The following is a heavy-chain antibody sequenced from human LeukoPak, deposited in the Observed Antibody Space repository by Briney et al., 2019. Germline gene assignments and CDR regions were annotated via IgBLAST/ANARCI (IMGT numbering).Heavy chain of an antibody. J-gene: IGHJ3*02. CDR3: ATGGLVVYRGGGERDDAFDI. V-gene: IGHV1-24*01. D-gene: IGHD2-8*02. CDR2: FDPEDGET. CDR1: GYTLTELA. Sequence: ASVKDSCKVSGYTLTELAMHWVRQAPGKGLEWMGGFDPEDGETIYAQKFQGRVTMTEDTSTDTAYMELSSLRSEDTAVYYCATGGLVVYRGGGERDDAFDIWGQGTMVTVSS.